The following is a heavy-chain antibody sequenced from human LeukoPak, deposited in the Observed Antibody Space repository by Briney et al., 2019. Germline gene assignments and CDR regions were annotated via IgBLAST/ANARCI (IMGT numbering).Heavy chain of an antibody. CDR1: GFSFSSYT. CDR3: AREGYDFWSGYYTGGNWFDP. D-gene: IGHD3-3*01. V-gene: IGHV3-21*01. CDR2: ISSSSSYI. J-gene: IGHJ5*02. Sequence: GGSLRLSCAASGFSFSSYTMNWVRQAPGKGLEWVSIISSSSSYIYYADSVKGRFTISRDNSKNTLYLQMNSLRAEDTAVYYCAREGYDFWSGYYTGGNWFDPWGQGTLVTVSS.